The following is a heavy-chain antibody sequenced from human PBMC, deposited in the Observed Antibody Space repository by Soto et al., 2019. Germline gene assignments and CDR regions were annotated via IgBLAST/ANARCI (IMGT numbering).Heavy chain of an antibody. Sequence: QVHLQVSGPGLVKPSQTLSLTCSVNGDSINSDSVYWSWIRQSPGKGLEYIGYITYNGRTFYNPSLKSRVTMSVDTPKNQFSLEVRSVTAADTAVYYCARERQVGPSSGRFDPWGQGTLVTVST. J-gene: IGHJ5*02. CDR3: ARERQVGPSSGRFDP. CDR2: ITYNGRT. V-gene: IGHV4-31*03. CDR1: GDSINSDSVY.